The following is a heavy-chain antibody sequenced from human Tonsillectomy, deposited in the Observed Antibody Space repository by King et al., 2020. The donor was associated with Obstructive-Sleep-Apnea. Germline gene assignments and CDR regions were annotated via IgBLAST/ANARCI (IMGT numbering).Heavy chain of an antibody. CDR3: ARQQSYYYGMDV. Sequence: EVQLVESGTEVKKPGESLTISCKDSGYSFTSYWNGWVRQMPGKGLEWMGIIFPADSDTRYNPSFQGRVTISADKSISTAYLQWSSLKASDTAMYYCARQQSYYYGMDVWGQGTTVTVSS. D-gene: IGHD6-19*01. CDR2: IFPADSDT. J-gene: IGHJ6*02. V-gene: IGHV5-51*01. CDR1: GYSFTSYW.